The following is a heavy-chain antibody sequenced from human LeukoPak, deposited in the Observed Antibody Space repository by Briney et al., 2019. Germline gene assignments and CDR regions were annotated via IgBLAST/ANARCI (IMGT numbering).Heavy chain of an antibody. J-gene: IGHJ4*02. D-gene: IGHD3-10*01. CDR3: AKAVVVRGHFDY. CDR2: ISGCGGST. V-gene: IGHV3-23*01. CDR1: GFTFSSYA. Sequence: GGSLRLSCAASGFTFSSYAMSWVRQAPGKGLEWVSAISGCGGSTYYADSVKGRFTISRDNSKNTLYLQMNSLRAEDTAVYYCAKAVVVRGHFDYWGQGTLVTVSS.